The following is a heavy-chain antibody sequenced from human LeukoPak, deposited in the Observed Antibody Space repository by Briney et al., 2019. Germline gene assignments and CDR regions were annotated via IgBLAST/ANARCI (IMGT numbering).Heavy chain of an antibody. CDR2: IKDDGSDK. V-gene: IGHV3-7*01. Sequence: GSLRLSCAASGFTFSSAWMTWVRQAPGKGLEWVATIKDDGSDKYYVDSVKGRFTISRDNAKKSLWLQMNSLRIEDTAMYYCADLGSRDWGQGTLVTVSS. J-gene: IGHJ4*02. CDR3: ADLGSRD. CDR1: GFTFSSAW. D-gene: IGHD3-16*01.